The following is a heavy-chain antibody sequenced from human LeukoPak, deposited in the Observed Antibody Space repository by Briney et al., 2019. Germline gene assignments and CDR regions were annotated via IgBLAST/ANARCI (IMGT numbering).Heavy chain of an antibody. D-gene: IGHD3-22*01. CDR3: ARTLVVINDAFDI. Sequence: ASVKVSCKTSGYTFTGYYIHWVRQAPGQGLEWMGWINPNSGDTNYAQKFQGRVSMTGDTSISTAYMELSKLRSNDTAVYYCARTLVVINDAFDIWGQGTMVTVSS. J-gene: IGHJ3*02. CDR1: GYTFTGYY. CDR2: INPNSGDT. V-gene: IGHV1-2*02.